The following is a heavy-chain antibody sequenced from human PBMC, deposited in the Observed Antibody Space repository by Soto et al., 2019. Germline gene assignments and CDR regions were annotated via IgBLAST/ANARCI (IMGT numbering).Heavy chain of an antibody. Sequence: VQLVESGGGVVQPGKSLRLSCATSGFTSSSYGMHWVRQAPGKGLEWVAVIWFDGSNKYYADSVKGRFTTSRDNSKNTLYLEMNSLRAEDTAVYYCARERRDTRALDYWGQGTLVTVSS. CDR1: GFTSSSYG. J-gene: IGHJ4*02. V-gene: IGHV3-33*01. CDR3: ARERRDTRALDY. CDR2: IWFDGSNK.